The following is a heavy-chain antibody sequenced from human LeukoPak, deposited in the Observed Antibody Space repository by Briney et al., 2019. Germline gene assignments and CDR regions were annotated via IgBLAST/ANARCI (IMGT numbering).Heavy chain of an antibody. D-gene: IGHD6-19*01. V-gene: IGHV3-53*04. Sequence: PGGSLRLSYAASGFTVSSNYMSWVRQAPGKGLEWVSVIYSGGSTYYADSVKGRFTISRHNSKNTLYLQMNSLRAEDTAVYYCASSSGWYGDAFDIWGQGTMVTVSS. CDR3: ASSSGWYGDAFDI. CDR1: GFTVSSNY. CDR2: IYSGGST. J-gene: IGHJ3*02.